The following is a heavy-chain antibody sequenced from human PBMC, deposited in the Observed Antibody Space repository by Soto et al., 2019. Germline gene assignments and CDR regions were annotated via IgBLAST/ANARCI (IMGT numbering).Heavy chain of an antibody. D-gene: IGHD6-13*01. Sequence: EVQLVESGGGLVKPGGSLRLSCAASGFTFSNAWMNWVRQAPGKGLEWVGRIKSKTDGGTTDYAAPVKGRFTISRDDSKTTLYLQMNSLKTEDTAVYYCTTVRYSSSRGRFDPWGQGTLVTVSS. V-gene: IGHV3-15*07. J-gene: IGHJ5*02. CDR2: IKSKTDGGTT. CDR3: TTVRYSSSRGRFDP. CDR1: GFTFSNAW.